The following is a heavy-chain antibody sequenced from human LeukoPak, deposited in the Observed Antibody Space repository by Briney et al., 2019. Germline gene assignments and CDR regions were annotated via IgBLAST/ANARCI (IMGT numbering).Heavy chain of an antibody. Sequence: ASVKVSCKASGYTFTGYYMHWVRQAPGQGPEWMGRINPNSGGTNYAQKFQGRVTMTRDTSISTAYMELSRLRSDDTAVYYCARDLITMVRGVNWCFDYWGQGTLVTVSS. CDR1: GYTFTGYY. V-gene: IGHV1-2*06. CDR2: INPNSGGT. D-gene: IGHD3-10*01. CDR3: ARDLITMVRGVNWCFDY. J-gene: IGHJ4*02.